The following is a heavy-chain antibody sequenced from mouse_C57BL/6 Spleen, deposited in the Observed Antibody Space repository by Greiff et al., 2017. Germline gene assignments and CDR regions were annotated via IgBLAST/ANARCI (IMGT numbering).Heavy chain of an antibody. CDR1: GYTFTSYW. V-gene: IGHV1-52*01. J-gene: IGHJ3*01. CDR2: IDPSDSET. D-gene: IGHD1-1*01. CDR3: ARGGYYGSAWFAY. Sequence: VQLQQPGAELVRPGSSVKLSCKASGYTFTSYWMHWVKQRPIQGLEWIGNIDPSDSETHYNQKFKDKATLTVDKSSSTAYMQLSSLTSEDSAVYYCARGGYYGSAWFAYWCQGTLVTVSA.